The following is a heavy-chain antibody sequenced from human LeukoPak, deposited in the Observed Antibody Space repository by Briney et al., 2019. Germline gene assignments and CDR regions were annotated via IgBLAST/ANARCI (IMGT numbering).Heavy chain of an antibody. CDR2: IYHSGST. D-gene: IGHD6-19*01. V-gene: IGHV4-30-2*01. Sequence: PSETLSLTCAVSGGSISSGGYSWSWIRQPPGKGLEWIGYIYHSGSTYYNPSLKSRVTISVDKSKNQFSLKLSSVTAADTAVYYCARDGPYSSGWYADYWGQGTLVTVSS. CDR1: GGSISSGGYS. CDR3: ARDGPYSSGWYADY. J-gene: IGHJ4*02.